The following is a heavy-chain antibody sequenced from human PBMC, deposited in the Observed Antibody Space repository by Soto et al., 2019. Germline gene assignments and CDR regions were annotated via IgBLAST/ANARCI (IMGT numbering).Heavy chain of an antibody. CDR1: GFSFSTYA. J-gene: IGHJ5*02. D-gene: IGHD3-10*01. CDR3: ARESSRTNWFDP. CDR2: ISAGGRNT. Sequence: PGGSLRLSCAVSGFSFSTYAMSWVRQAPGKGLEWVSGISAGGRNTYYADSVRGRFTISRDNAKNSLYLQITSLRAEDTALYYCARESSRTNWFDPWGQGTLVTVSS. V-gene: IGHV3-23*01.